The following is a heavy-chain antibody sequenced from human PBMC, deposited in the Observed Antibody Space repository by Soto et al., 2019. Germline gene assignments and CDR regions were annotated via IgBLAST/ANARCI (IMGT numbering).Heavy chain of an antibody. J-gene: IGHJ6*02. V-gene: IGHV5-10-1*01. Sequence: PGESLKISCKGSVYSFTSYWIGWVRQMPGKGLEWMGRIDPSDSYTNYSPSFQGHVTISADKSISTAYLQWSSLKASDTAMYYCARPPRGDITIMDVWGQGTTVTVSS. D-gene: IGHD3-9*01. CDR3: ARPPRGDITIMDV. CDR1: VYSFTSYW. CDR2: IDPSDSYT.